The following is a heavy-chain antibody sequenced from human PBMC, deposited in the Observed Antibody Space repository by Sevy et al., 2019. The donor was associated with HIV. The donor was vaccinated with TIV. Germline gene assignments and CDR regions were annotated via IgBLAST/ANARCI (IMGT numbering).Heavy chain of an antibody. V-gene: IGHV1-18*01. CDR1: GYTFTSYG. CDR2: ISAYNGNT. J-gene: IGHJ6*02. D-gene: IGHD6-13*01. CDR3: ARVRQVYSSSWYYPDQYYYYGMDV. Sequence: ASVKVSCKASGYTFTSYGISWVRQAPGQGLEWMGWISAYNGNTNYAQKLQGRVTMTTDTSTSTAYMELRSLRSDDTAGYYCARVRQVYSSSWYYPDQYYYYGMDVWGQGTTVTVSS.